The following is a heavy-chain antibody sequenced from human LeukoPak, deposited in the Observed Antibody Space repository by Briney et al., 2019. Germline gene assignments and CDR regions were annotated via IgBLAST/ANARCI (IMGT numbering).Heavy chain of an antibody. Sequence: PGGSLRLSCAASGFTFSSYWMSWVRQAPGKGLEWVANIKQDGSEKYYVDSVKGRFTISRDNAKNSLYLQMNSLRAEDTAVYYCARGTTGTDLGFDPWGQGTLVTVSS. V-gene: IGHV3-7*01. D-gene: IGHD1-1*01. J-gene: IGHJ5*02. CDR1: GFTFSSYW. CDR2: IKQDGSEK. CDR3: ARGTTGTDLGFDP.